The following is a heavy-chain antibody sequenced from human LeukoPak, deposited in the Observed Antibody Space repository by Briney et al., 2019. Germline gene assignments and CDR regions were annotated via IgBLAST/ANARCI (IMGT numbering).Heavy chain of an antibody. V-gene: IGHV3-21*01. CDR3: ARGLEISGSYGSDDY. Sequence: GGSLRLSCAASGFTFSSYSMNGVRQAPGKGLEWVSSISSSSSYIYYADSVKGRFTISRDNAKNSLYLQMNSPRAEDTAVYYCARGLEISGSYGSDDYWGQGTLVTVSS. D-gene: IGHD1-26*01. CDR2: ISSSSSYI. CDR1: GFTFSSYS. J-gene: IGHJ4*02.